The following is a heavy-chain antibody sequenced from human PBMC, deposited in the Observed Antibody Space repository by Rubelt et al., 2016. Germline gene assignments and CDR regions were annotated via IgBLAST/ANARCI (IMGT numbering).Heavy chain of an antibody. D-gene: IGHD6-19*01. V-gene: IGHV3-66*01. Sequence: EVQLVESGGGLVQPGESLKLSCAASGFTVSSNYMSWVRQAPGKGLEWVSVISSGGSAYYADSVQGRFTISRDNSKNTLYLKSNSLRAEDAAVYFCAKVRVTGWSGFDYWGQGTLVTVSS. CDR3: AKVRVTGWSGFDY. CDR2: ISSGGSA. J-gene: IGHJ4*02. CDR1: GFTVSSNY.